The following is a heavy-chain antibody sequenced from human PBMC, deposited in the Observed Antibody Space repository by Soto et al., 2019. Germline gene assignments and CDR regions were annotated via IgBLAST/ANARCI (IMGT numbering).Heavy chain of an antibody. V-gene: IGHV1-69*08. CDR2: IIPILGIA. J-gene: IGHJ6*02. D-gene: IGHD6-13*01. CDR3: ARDLEDSSSWDSTYGMDV. Sequence: QVQLVPSGAEVKKPGSSVKVSCKASGGTFSSYTISWVRQAPGQGLEWMGRIIPILGIANYAQKFQGRVTITADKSTSTAYMGLSSLRSEDTAVYYCARDLEDSSSWDSTYGMDVWGQGTTVTVSS. CDR1: GGTFSSYT.